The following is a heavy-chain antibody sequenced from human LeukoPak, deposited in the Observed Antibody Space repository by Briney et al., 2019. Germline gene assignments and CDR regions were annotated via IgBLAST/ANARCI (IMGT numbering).Heavy chain of an antibody. J-gene: IGHJ4*02. CDR1: GGSISSYY. V-gene: IGHV4-4*07. D-gene: IGHD6-13*01. CDR2: IYTSGST. CDR3: AREFPTRYSSSWNYFDY. Sequence: SETLSLTCTVAGGSISSYYWSWIRQPAGKGLEWIGRIYTSGSTNYNPSLKSRVTMSVDTSKNQFSLKLSSVTAADTAVYYCAREFPTRYSSSWNYFDYWGQGTLVTVSS.